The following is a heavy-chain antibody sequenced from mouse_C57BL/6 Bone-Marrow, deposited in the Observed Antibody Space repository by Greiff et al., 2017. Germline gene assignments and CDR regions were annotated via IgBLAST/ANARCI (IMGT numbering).Heavy chain of an antibody. Sequence: VQRVESGPELVKPGASVKLSCKASGYTFTSYDINWVKQRPGQGLEWIGWISPRDGSTKYNEKFKGTATLTVDTSSSTAYMELHSLTSEDSAVYFCARRGYYGSSPWFAYWGQGTLVTVSA. J-gene: IGHJ3*01. V-gene: IGHV1-85*01. CDR1: GYTFTSYD. CDR3: ARRGYYGSSPWFAY. D-gene: IGHD1-1*01. CDR2: ISPRDGST.